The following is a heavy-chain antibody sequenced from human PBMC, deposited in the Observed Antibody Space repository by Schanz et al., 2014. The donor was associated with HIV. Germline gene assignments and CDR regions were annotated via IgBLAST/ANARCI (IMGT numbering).Heavy chain of an antibody. J-gene: IGHJ5*02. CDR2: INPNTGGT. D-gene: IGHD2-15*01. V-gene: IGHV1-2*02. CDR1: GYTFTGYY. Sequence: QVQLVQSGAEVKKPGASVKVSCKASGYTFTGYYIHWVRQAPGQGLEWMGWINPNTGGTNFAQKFQGRVTMTRDTSISAVYMELSRLRSDDTAMYYCARDLNRWRDGSEKWFDTWGQGTLVTVSS. CDR3: ARDLNRWRDGSEKWFDT.